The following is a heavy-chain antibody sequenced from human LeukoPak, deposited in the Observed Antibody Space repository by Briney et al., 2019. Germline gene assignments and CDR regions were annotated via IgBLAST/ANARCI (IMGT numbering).Heavy chain of an antibody. Sequence: QPGGSLRLSCAASGFTFSSYEMNWVRQAPGKGPEWVSYISSSGSTIYYADSVKGRFTISRDNAKNSLYLQVNSLRAEDTAVYYCARWENGVAGYYYYYGMDVWGKGTTVTVSS. CDR1: GFTFSSYE. CDR2: ISSSGSTI. V-gene: IGHV3-48*03. CDR3: ARWENGVAGYYYYYGMDV. J-gene: IGHJ6*04. D-gene: IGHD6-19*01.